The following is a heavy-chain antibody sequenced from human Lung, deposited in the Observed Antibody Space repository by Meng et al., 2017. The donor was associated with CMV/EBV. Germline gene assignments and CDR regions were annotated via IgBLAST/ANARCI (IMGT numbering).Heavy chain of an antibody. CDR3: ARAAARPSDWFDP. D-gene: IGHD6-6*01. CDR2: IYGDDEK. V-gene: IGHV2-5*02. Sequence: QITYEQSRHTRVQHTQTLTLTCTFSGFSLSTSRVGVGWIRQPPGKALEFLAIIYGDDEKRYSPSLESRLTVTKDTSKNQVVLTMTNMVPVDTATYYCARAAARPSDWFDPWGQGTLVTGSS. J-gene: IGHJ5*02. CDR1: GFSLSTSRVG.